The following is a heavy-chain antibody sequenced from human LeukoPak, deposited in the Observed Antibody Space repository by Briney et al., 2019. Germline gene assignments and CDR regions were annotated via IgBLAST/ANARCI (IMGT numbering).Heavy chain of an antibody. V-gene: IGHV4-38-2*02. D-gene: IGHD7-27*01. J-gene: IGHJ4*02. CDR1: GYSISSGYY. CDR3: ATRKLGNDY. Sequence: ASETLSLTCTVSGYSISSGYYWGWIRQPPGKGLEWIGSIYHSGSTYYNPSLKSRVTISADTSKNQFSLKLSSVTAADTAVYYCATRKLGNDYWGQGTLVTVSS. CDR2: IYHSGST.